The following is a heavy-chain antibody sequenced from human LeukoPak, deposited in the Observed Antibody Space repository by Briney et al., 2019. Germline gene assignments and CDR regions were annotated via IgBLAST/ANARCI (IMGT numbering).Heavy chain of an antibody. D-gene: IGHD1-26*01. V-gene: IGHV3-72*01. CDR1: GFIFSDHF. J-gene: IGHJ4*02. CDR3: ASIRGTFGY. CDR2: TKNKANSYIT. Sequence: GGSLRLSCAASGFIFSDHFLDWVRQAPGKGLEWVGRTKNKANSYITQYAASVKSRFTISRDDSKNSQYLQMSSLKTDNTAMYYCASIRGTFGYWGQGTLVTVSS.